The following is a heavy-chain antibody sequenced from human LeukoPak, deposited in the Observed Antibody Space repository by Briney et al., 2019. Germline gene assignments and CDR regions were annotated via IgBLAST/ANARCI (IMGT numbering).Heavy chain of an antibody. CDR2: IYSGGRT. Sequence: GGSLRLSCAASGFTVNNNYMSWVRQAPGEGLEWVSVIYSGGRTYYADSVKGRFTISRDNSKNTLYPQMNSLRAEDTAVYYCARDDIAAGGTTDLWGQGTLVTVSS. CDR1: GFTVNNNY. J-gene: IGHJ5*02. D-gene: IGHD6-13*01. CDR3: ARDDIAAGGTTDL. V-gene: IGHV3-53*01.